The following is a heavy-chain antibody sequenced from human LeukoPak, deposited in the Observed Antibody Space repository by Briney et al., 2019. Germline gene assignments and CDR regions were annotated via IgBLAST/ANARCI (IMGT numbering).Heavy chain of an antibody. J-gene: IGHJ6*02. CDR1: GGSISSYY. V-gene: IGHV4-59*01. D-gene: IGHD3-3*01. CDR3: ARVNYDFWSGYSPYGMDV. Sequence: SETLSLTCTVSGGSISSYYWSWIRQPPGKGLEWIGYIYYSGSTNYNPSLKSRVTISVDTSKNQFSLKLSSVTAADTAVYYCARVNYDFWSGYSPYGMDVWGQGTTVTVPS. CDR2: IYYSGST.